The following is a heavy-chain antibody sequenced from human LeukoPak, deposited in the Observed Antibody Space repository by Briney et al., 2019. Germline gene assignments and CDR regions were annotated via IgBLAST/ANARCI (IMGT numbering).Heavy chain of an antibody. V-gene: IGHV3-30*02. CDR1: RFTFSTYG. Sequence: GGSLILSCAASRFTFSTYGMHWVRQAPGKGLEWVALIRYDGSNKYYADSVKGRFTISRDNSQNTLYLQMNSLRAEDTAVYYCAKDMGTVTKFDYWGQGTLVTVSS. CDR3: AKDMGTVTKFDY. J-gene: IGHJ4*02. D-gene: IGHD4-17*01. CDR2: IRYDGSNK.